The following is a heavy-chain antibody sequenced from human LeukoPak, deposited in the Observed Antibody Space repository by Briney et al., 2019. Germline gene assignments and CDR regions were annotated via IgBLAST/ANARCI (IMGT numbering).Heavy chain of an antibody. CDR1: GYTFTSYG. CDR3: ARDLGRITTTRRFDP. D-gene: IGHD3-16*01. V-gene: IGHV1-18*01. J-gene: IGHJ5*02. CDR2: ISAYNGNT. Sequence: ASVKVSCKASGYTFTSYGISWVRQAPGQGLEWMGWISAYNGNTNYAQKLQGRVTMTTDTSTSTAYMELRSLRSDDTAVYYCARDLGRITTTRRFDPWGQGTLVTVSS.